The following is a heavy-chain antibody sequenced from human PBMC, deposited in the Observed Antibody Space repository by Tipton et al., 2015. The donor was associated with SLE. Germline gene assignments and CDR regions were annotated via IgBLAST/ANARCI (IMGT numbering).Heavy chain of an antibody. Sequence: TLSLTCTVSGGSISDSFWSWIQRPAGKGLEWIGRIYAGGTFFASGSTNYSPSLKSRVTMSVDTSKNQFSLKLSSVTAADTAVYYCARERSVVGAPGDAFDIWGQGTMVTVSS. V-gene: IGHV4-4*07. D-gene: IGHD1-26*01. J-gene: IGHJ3*02. CDR2: IYAGGTFFASGST. CDR1: GGSISDSF. CDR3: ARERSVVGAPGDAFDI.